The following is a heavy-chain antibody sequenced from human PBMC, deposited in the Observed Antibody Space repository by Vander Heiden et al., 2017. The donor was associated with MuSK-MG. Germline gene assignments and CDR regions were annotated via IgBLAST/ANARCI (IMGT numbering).Heavy chain of an antibody. D-gene: IGHD3-10*01. V-gene: IGHV6-1*01. Sequence: QVQLQQSGPGLVKPLQTLSLTRAISGFSVSDSGPAWSCVRQSPSRGLEWLGRTYYRSKWYYDYATSVESRITINPDTSKNHVSLHLNSVTPEDTAVYYCARVSSGKTYYFADLWGRGTLVTVSS. J-gene: IGHJ2*01. CDR1: GFSVSDSGPA. CDR3: ARVSSGKTYYFADL. CDR2: TYYRSKWYY.